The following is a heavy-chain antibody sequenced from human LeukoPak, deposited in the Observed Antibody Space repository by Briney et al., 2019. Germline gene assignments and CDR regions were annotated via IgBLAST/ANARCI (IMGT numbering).Heavy chain of an antibody. CDR3: ARCIAAADSFDY. CDR2: INPNSGGT. J-gene: IGHJ4*02. Sequence: ASVKVSCKASGYTFTGYYMHWVRQAPGQGLEWMGWINPNSGGTNYAQKFQGRVTMTRDTSISTAYMELSRLRSGDTAVYYCARCIAAADSFDYWGQGTLVTVSS. CDR1: GYTFTGYY. D-gene: IGHD6-13*01. V-gene: IGHV1-2*02.